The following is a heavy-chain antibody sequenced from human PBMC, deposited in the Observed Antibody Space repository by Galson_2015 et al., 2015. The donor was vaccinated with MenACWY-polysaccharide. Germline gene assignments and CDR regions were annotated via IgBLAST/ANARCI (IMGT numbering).Heavy chain of an antibody. V-gene: IGHV4-38-2*01. CDR1: HSSIKSSYY. CDR3: TSGQLRWCPFDY. J-gene: IGHJ4*01. Sequence: ETLSLPCRVSHSSIKSSYYWGWVRQPPGKGLEWVGSTFHSGSLYQNPSLRGRVTMSVDTSTNHFSLDLTSVTAADTAVYYCTSGQLRWCPFDYWGHGTLDTVAS. D-gene: IGHD1-1*01. CDR2: TFHSGSL.